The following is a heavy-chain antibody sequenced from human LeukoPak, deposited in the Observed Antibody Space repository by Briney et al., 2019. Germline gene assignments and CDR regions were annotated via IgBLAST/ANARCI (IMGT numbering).Heavy chain of an antibody. Sequence: GGSLRLSCAASGFTFSSYAMSWVRQAPGKGLEWVSAISGSGGSTYYADSVKGRFTISRDNSKNTLYLQMNSLRAEDTAVYYCAKDRRGAGFVEGPRHGMDVWGQGTTVTVSS. D-gene: IGHD3-3*01. J-gene: IGHJ6*02. CDR2: ISGSGGST. V-gene: IGHV3-23*01. CDR3: AKDRRGAGFVEGPRHGMDV. CDR1: GFTFSSYA.